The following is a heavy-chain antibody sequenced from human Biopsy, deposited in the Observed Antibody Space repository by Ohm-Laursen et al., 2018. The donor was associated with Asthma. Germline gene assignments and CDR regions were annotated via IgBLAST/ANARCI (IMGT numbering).Heavy chain of an antibody. Sequence: TLSLTCPVYGGYLTGHYWNWIRQPPGKGLEWIGEIDQSGYTNYNPSLKSRVTILADTSKNQFHLNLSSVTAADTAVYFCARAAITGIRGWFDPWGQGTQVTVSS. V-gene: IGHV4-34*01. CDR1: GGYLTGHY. D-gene: IGHD1-20*01. J-gene: IGHJ5*02. CDR2: IDQSGYT. CDR3: ARAAITGIRGWFDP.